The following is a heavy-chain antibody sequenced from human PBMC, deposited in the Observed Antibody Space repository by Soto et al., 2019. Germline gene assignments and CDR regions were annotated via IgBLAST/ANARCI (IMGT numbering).Heavy chain of an antibody. J-gene: IGHJ4*02. CDR1: GFMFNTDP. V-gene: IGHV3-30*18. Sequence: PWGSLRLSCEASGFMFNTDPMHWVRQSPGKGLEWVAIISYEGSDKFYSDSVKGRFTISRDNSRNTLYLPMNSLRAEITVVYYCAKNERGYKYGTMAHGAQGTLLTISS. CDR2: ISYEGSDK. D-gene: IGHD5-18*01. CDR3: AKNERGYKYGTMAH.